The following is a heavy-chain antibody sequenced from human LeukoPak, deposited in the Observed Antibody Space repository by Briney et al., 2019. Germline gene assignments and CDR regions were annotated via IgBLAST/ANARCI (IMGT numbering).Heavy chain of an antibody. J-gene: IGHJ4*02. V-gene: IGHV3-48*02. CDR1: GFTFSNYN. CDR2: ISSTSNPI. CDR3: ARAGVGARFEDY. D-gene: IGHD1-26*01. Sequence: PGGSLRLSCAASGFTFSNYNMNWVRQAPGKGLEWLSYISSTSNPIYYADSVKGRFTISRDNAKNSLYLQMNSLRDEDTAVYYRARAGVGARFEDYWGQGTLVTVSS.